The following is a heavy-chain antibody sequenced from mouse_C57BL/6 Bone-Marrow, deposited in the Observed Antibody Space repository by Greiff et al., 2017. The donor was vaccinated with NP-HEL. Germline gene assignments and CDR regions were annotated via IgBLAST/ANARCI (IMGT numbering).Heavy chain of an antibody. V-gene: IGHV5-17*01. J-gene: IGHJ1*03. Sequence: EVNLVESGGGLVKPGGSLKLSCAASGFTFSDYGMHWVRQAPEKGLEWVAYISSGSSTIYYADTVKGRITISRDNAKNTLFLQMTSLRSEDSAMYYGARAVEGYPYWYFDVWGTGTTVTVSS. D-gene: IGHD1-1*01. CDR1: GFTFSDYG. CDR2: ISSGSSTI. CDR3: ARAVEGYPYWYFDV.